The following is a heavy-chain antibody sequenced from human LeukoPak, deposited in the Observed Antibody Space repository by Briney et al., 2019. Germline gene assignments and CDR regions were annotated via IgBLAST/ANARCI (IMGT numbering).Heavy chain of an antibody. Sequence: GGSLRLSCAASGFTFSDYCMTWIRQAPGKGLEWISYISSTGDSMYYADSVKGRFTISRDNAENSLYLQMNSLTADDTAMYYCARAKNLDFWTTYSFDFWGQGTLVSVSS. CDR2: ISSTGDSM. J-gene: IGHJ4*02. D-gene: IGHD3-3*01. CDR3: ARAKNLDFWTTYSFDF. V-gene: IGHV3-11*04. CDR1: GFTFSDYC.